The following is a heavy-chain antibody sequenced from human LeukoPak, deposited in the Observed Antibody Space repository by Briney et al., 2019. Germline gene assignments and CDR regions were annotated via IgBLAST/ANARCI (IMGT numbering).Heavy chain of an antibody. CDR3: TTVRVRTYDFWSGCPDY. CDR1: GFTVSSNY. V-gene: IGHV3-15*01. D-gene: IGHD3-3*01. Sequence: PGGSLRLSCAASGFTVSSNYMSWVRQAPGKGLEWVGRIKSKTDGGTTDYVAPVKGRFTISRDDSKNTLYLQMNSLKTEDTAVYYCTTVRVRTYDFWSGCPDYWGQGTLVTVSS. J-gene: IGHJ4*02. CDR2: IKSKTDGGTT.